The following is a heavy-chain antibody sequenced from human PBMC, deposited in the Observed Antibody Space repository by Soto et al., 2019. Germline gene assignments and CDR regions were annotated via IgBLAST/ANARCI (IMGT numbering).Heavy chain of an antibody. CDR1: GASIRSGGYY. D-gene: IGHD4-17*01. J-gene: IGHJ6*04. CDR2: IFYTGSA. V-gene: IGHV4-31*02. CDR3: ARDRKDYPDI. Sequence: SETLSLTCTVSGASIRSGGYYWSWIRQRPGQGLEWIAYIFYTGSAYYNPSLESRLSISIDRSKNQFSLKLSSVSAADTAVYYCARDRKDYPDIWGKGXRVTVYS.